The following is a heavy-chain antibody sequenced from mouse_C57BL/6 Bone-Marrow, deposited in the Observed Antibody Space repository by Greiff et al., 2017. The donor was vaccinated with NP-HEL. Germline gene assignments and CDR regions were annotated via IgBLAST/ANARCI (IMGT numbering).Heavy chain of an antibody. J-gene: IGHJ4*01. V-gene: IGHV1-82*01. CDR1: GYAFSSSW. CDR3: ASVDPGDY. CDR2: IYPGDGDT. Sequence: QVQLQQSGPELVKPGASVKISCKASGYAFSSSWMNWVKQRPGTGLEWIGRIYPGDGDTNYNGKFKGKATLTADKSSSTAYMQLSSLTSEDSAVYFCASVDPGDYWGQGTSVTVSS.